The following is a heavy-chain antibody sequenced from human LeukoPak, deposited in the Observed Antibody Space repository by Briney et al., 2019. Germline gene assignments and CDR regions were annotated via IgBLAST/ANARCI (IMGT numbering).Heavy chain of an antibody. CDR2: IYHSGST. V-gene: IGHV4-30-2*01. Sequence: PSETLSLTCTVSGGSISSGGYSWSWIRQPPGKGLEWIGYIYHSGSTYYNPSLKSRVTISVDRSKNQFSLKLSSVTAADTAVYYCAREYDSSGDYYFDYWGQGTLVTVSS. CDR3: AREYDSSGDYYFDY. J-gene: IGHJ4*02. D-gene: IGHD3-22*01. CDR1: GGSISSGGYS.